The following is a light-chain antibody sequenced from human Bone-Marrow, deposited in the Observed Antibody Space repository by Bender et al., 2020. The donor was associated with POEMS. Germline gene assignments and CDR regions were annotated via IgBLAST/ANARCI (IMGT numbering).Light chain of an antibody. CDR2: KDT. CDR1: ALAKQY. CDR3: QSGGTSGSLPQVV. Sequence: SYELTQPPSVAVSPGQTARIPCSGDALAKQYAYWFRQRPGQAPVLVIHKDTERPSGIPERFSGSSSGTTVTLIISGVQAEDEAVYHCQSGGTSGSLPQVVFGGGTKLTVL. V-gene: IGLV3-25*02. J-gene: IGLJ2*01.